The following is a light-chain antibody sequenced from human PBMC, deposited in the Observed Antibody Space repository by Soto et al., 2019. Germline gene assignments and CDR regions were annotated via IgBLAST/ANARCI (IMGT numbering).Light chain of an antibody. Sequence: DIQSTQSPSSLCAPVGDRVNITCQASQNINNDVNWYQQKPGRAPKLLIYDASKLEAGVPSRFRGSGSGTDFTFTISRLQPEDIATYYCQQYENLPTFGQGTRLEIK. J-gene: IGKJ5*01. CDR3: QQYENLPT. CDR2: DAS. CDR1: QNINND. V-gene: IGKV1-33*01.